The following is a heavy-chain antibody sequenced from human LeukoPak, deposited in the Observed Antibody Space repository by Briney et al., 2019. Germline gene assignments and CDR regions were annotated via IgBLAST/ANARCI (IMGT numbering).Heavy chain of an antibody. V-gene: IGHV1-69*13. CDR2: IIPIFGTA. CDR1: GGTFSSYA. J-gene: IGHJ5*02. Sequence: SVKVSCEASGGTFSSYAISWVRQAPGQGLEWMGGIIPIFGTANYAQKFQGRVTITADESTSTAYMELSSLRSEDTAVYYCARDRQQQLGPNWFDPWGQGTLVTVSS. D-gene: IGHD6-13*01. CDR3: ARDRQQQLGPNWFDP.